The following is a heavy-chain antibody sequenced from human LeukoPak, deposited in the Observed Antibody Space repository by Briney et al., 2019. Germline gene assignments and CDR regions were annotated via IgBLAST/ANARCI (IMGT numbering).Heavy chain of an antibody. D-gene: IGHD6-13*01. Sequence: PGGSLRLSCAASEFTFTSYTMIWVRQGPGKGLEWVSSISSGSSFIYYADSVKGRFTISRDNAKNSLYLQMNSLRAEDTAVYYCARVYSSSFYFDYWGQGSLVTVSS. CDR2: ISSGSSFI. CDR1: EFTFTSYT. V-gene: IGHV3-21*01. J-gene: IGHJ4*02. CDR3: ARVYSSSFYFDY.